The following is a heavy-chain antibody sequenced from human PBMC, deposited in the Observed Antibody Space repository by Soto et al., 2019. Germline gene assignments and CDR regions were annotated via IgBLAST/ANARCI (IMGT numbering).Heavy chain of an antibody. CDR3: ARGYDSSGYYDFSTYYYGMDV. CDR2: IIPIFGTA. J-gene: IGHJ6*02. D-gene: IGHD3-22*01. V-gene: IGHV1-69*13. CDR1: GGTFSSYA. Sequence: ASVKVSCKASGGTFSSYAISWVRQAPGQGLEWMGGIIPIFGTANYAQKFQGRVTITADESTSTAYMELSSLRSEDTAVYYCARGYDSSGYYDFSTYYYGMDVWGQGTTVTVSS.